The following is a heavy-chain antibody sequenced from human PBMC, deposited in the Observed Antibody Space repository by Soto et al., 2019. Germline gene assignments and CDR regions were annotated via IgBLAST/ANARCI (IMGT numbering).Heavy chain of an antibody. CDR2: ISGSGGST. D-gene: IGHD1-26*01. V-gene: IGHV3-23*01. Sequence: GGSLRLSCAASGFTFSSYAMSWVRQAPGKGLEWVSAISGSGGSTYYADSVKGRFTISRDNSKNTLYLQMNSLRAEDTAVYYCAKDRQWELVRRGLTYYYGMDVWGQGTTVTVSS. J-gene: IGHJ6*02. CDR1: GFTFSSYA. CDR3: AKDRQWELVRRGLTYYYGMDV.